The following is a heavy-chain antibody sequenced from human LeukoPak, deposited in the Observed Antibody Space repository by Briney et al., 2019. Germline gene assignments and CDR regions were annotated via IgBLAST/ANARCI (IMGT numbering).Heavy chain of an antibody. CDR1: GGSFSGYY. J-gene: IGHJ4*02. D-gene: IGHD3-3*01. V-gene: IGHV4-34*01. Sequence: PSETLSLTCAVYGGSFSGYYWSWMRQPPGKGLEWIGEINHSGSTNYNPSLKSRVTISVDTSKNQFSLKLSSVTAADTAVYYCARLRRGVVSWQTQNFDYWGLGTLVTVSS. CDR3: ARLRRGVVSWQTQNFDY. CDR2: INHSGST.